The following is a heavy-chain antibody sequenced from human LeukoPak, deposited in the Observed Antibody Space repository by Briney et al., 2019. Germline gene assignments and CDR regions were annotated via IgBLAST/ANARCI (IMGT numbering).Heavy chain of an antibody. CDR1: GGSFSGYY. Sequence: PSETLSLTCAVYGGSFSGYYWSWIRQPPGKGLEWIGEINHSGSTNYNPSLKSRVTISVDTSKNQFSLKLSSVTAADTAVYYCARAHGSSSRIYYYYYMDVWGKRTTVTVSS. D-gene: IGHD6-6*01. CDR2: INHSGST. J-gene: IGHJ6*03. CDR3: ARAHGSSSRIYYYYYMDV. V-gene: IGHV4-34*01.